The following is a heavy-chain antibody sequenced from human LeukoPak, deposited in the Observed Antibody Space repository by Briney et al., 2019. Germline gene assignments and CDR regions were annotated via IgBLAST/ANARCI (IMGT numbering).Heavy chain of an antibody. CDR3: ARHSGGGWYNNWFDP. CDR2: IYYSGTT. Sequence: PSETLSLTCTVSGGSISNHYWSWIRQPPGKGLEWIGYIYYSGTTNYNPSLKSRVTISVDTSKNQFSLKLSSVTAADTAVYYCARHSGGGWYNNWFDPWGQGTPVTVSS. CDR1: GGSISNHY. J-gene: IGHJ5*02. D-gene: IGHD6-19*01. V-gene: IGHV4-59*08.